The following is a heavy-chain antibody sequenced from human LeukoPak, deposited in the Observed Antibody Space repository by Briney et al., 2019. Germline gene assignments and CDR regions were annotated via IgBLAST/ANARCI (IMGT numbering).Heavy chain of an antibody. Sequence: GESLKISCRCSGYTCNKQWIGWVRQMPGKGLEWVGIIHPGDSDTRYSRSFQGRVTISVDKSVSTASLQWDSLKPSDTATYYCVRSGSDYGGYGYAYWGQGTLVTVSS. CDR1: GYTCNKQW. V-gene: IGHV5-51*01. CDR2: IHPGDSDT. CDR3: VRSGSDYGGYGYAY. J-gene: IGHJ4*02. D-gene: IGHD4-17*01.